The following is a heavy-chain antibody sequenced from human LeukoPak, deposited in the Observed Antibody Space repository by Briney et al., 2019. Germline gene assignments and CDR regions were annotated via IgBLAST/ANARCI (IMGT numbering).Heavy chain of an antibody. CDR1: GFTFSSYW. V-gene: IGHV3-7*03. Sequence: PGGSLRLSCAASGFTFSSYWMSWVRQVPGKGLEWVANIKQDGSEKYYVDSVKGRFTISRDNAKNSLYLQMNSLRAEDTAVYYCARGSSSWYGSRLWFDPWGQGTLVTVSS. D-gene: IGHD6-13*01. CDR2: IKQDGSEK. J-gene: IGHJ5*02. CDR3: ARGSSSWYGSRLWFDP.